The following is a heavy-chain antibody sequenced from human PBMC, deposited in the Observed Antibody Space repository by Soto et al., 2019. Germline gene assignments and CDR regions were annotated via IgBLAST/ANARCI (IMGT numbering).Heavy chain of an antibody. CDR2: IKNRANNYAT. CDR1: GFSFSDYA. CDR3: TRLSEGAYYHYGMNV. Sequence: EEQVVESGGGLVQPGGSLKLSCAGSGFSFSDYAIHWVRQASGKGLEWVGRIKNRANNYATASAESLKGRFTVSRDDSTNTAYLQMNSLETDDTAVYYCTRLSEGAYYHYGMNVWGQGTTVTVSS. J-gene: IGHJ6*02. D-gene: IGHD1-26*01. V-gene: IGHV3-73*01.